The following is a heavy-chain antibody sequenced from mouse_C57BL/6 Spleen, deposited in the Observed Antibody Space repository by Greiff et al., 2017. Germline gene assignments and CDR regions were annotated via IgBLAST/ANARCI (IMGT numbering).Heavy chain of an antibody. Sequence: VQLQQPGAELVRPGSSVKLSCKASGYTFTSYWMDWVKQRPGQGLEWIGNIYPSDSETHYNQKFKDKATLTVDKSSSTAYMQLSSLTSEDSAVYYCARRGAVVAPLDYWGQGTTLTVSS. D-gene: IGHD1-1*01. J-gene: IGHJ2*01. V-gene: IGHV1-61*01. CDR3: ARRGAVVAPLDY. CDR2: IYPSDSET. CDR1: GYTFTSYW.